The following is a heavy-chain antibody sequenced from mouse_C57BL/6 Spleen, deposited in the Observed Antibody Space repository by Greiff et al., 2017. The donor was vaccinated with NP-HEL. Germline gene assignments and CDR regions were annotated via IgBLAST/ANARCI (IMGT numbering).Heavy chain of an antibody. Sequence: EVKLQQSGPELVKPGASVKISCKASGYTFTDYYMNWVKQSHGKSLEWIGDINPNNGGTSYNQKFKGKATLTVDKSSSTAYMELRSLTSEDSAVYYCARWGDYDDDVYFDYWGQGTTLTVSS. J-gene: IGHJ2*01. CDR2: INPNNGGT. D-gene: IGHD2-4*01. CDR3: ARWGDYDDDVYFDY. CDR1: GYTFTDYY. V-gene: IGHV1-26*01.